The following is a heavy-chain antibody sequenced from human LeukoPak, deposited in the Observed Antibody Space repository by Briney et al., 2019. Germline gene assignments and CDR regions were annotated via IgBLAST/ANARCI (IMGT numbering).Heavy chain of an antibody. CDR2: IIPIFGTA. J-gene: IGHJ6*03. Sequence: SVKVPCKASGGTFSSYAISWVRQAPGQGLEWMGGIIPIFGTANYAQKFQGRVTITADESTSAAYMELSSLRSEDTAVYYCASPLGSRTYYYYYMDVWGKGTTVTVSS. V-gene: IGHV1-69*13. CDR1: GGTFSSYA. D-gene: IGHD1-1*01. CDR3: ASPLGSRTYYYYYMDV.